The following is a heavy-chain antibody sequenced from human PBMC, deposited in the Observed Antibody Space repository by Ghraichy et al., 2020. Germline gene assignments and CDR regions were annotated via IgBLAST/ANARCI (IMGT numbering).Heavy chain of an antibody. J-gene: IGHJ5*02. D-gene: IGHD3-10*01. Sequence: ETLSLTCTVSGGSISTYYWSWIRQPPGKGLEWIGYIYTSGSTNYNPSLKSRVTISVDTSKNQFSLKLSSVTAADTAVYYCARTLPMVRGVIISSWFDPWGQGTLVTVSS. CDR1: GGSISTYY. CDR2: IYTSGST. V-gene: IGHV4-4*09. CDR3: ARTLPMVRGVIISSWFDP.